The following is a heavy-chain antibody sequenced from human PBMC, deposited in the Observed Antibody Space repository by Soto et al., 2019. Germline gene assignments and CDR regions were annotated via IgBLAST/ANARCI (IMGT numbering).Heavy chain of an antibody. D-gene: IGHD1-26*01. CDR2: IHSDGSST. CDR1: GFTFSYYW. Sequence: EVPLVESGGGLVRPGGSLRLSCAASGFTFSYYWMHWVRQAPGKGLVWFSRIHSDGSSTTYADFVKGRFIISRDNARNTVDLQMNSVRVEDTAVYYCARGDRGAFDLWVQGTVVTVSS. V-gene: IGHV3-74*01. CDR3: ARGDRGAFDL. J-gene: IGHJ3*01.